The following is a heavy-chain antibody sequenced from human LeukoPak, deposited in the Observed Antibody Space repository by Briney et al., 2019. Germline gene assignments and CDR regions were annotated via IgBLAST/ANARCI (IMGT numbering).Heavy chain of an antibody. CDR2: IYYSGST. CDR3: ARYSSSTHYFDY. Sequence: PSETLSLTCTVSGGSISSSSYYWGWIRQPPGKGLEWIGSIYYSGSTYYNPSLKSRVTISVDTSKNQFSLKLSSVTAADTAVYYCARYSSSTHYFDYWGQGTLVTVSS. J-gene: IGHJ4*02. D-gene: IGHD6-6*01. V-gene: IGHV4-39*01. CDR1: GGSISSSSYY.